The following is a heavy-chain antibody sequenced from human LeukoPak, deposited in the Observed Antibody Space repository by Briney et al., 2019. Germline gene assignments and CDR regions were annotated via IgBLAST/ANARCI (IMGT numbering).Heavy chain of an antibody. J-gene: IGHJ4*02. V-gene: IGHV1-18*01. CDR1: GYTFTSYG. Sequence: GASVKVSCKASGYTFTSYGICWVRQAPGQGLEWMGWISAYNGNTNYAQKLQGRVTMTTDTSTSTAYMELRSLRSDDTAVYYCARERTTVTMPNLRPQYYFDYWGQGTLVTVSS. CDR2: ISAYNGNT. D-gene: IGHD4-17*01. CDR3: ARERTTVTMPNLRPQYYFDY.